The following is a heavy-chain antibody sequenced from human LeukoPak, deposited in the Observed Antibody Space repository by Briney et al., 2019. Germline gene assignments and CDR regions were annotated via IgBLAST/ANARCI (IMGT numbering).Heavy chain of an antibody. Sequence: PGESLKISCKGSGYSFTSYWIGWVRQMPGKGLEWMGIIYPGDSDTRYSPSFQGQVTISADKSISTAYLQWSSLKASDTAMYYCEAGGGELIPANWFDPWGQGTLVTVSS. V-gene: IGHV5-51*01. CDR3: EAGGGELIPANWFDP. CDR2: IYPGDSDT. CDR1: GYSFTSYW. D-gene: IGHD2-15*01. J-gene: IGHJ5*02.